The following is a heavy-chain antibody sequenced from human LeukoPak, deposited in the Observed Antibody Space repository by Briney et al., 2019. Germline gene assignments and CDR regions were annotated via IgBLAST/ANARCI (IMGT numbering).Heavy chain of an antibody. CDR2: ISYDGSNK. V-gene: IGHV3-30-3*01. D-gene: IGHD2-21*02. CDR3: ARVGYCGGDCYPPYYYYGMDV. CDR1: GFTFSSYA. Sequence: GRSLRLSCAASGFTFSSYAMHWVRQAPGKGLEWVAVISYDGSNKYYADSVKGRFTISRDNSKNTLYLQMNSLRAEDTAVYYCARVGYCGGDCYPPYYYYGMDVWGQGTTVTVPS. J-gene: IGHJ6*02.